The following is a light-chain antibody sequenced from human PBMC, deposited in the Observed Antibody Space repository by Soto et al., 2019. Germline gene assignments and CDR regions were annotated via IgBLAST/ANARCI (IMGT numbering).Light chain of an antibody. J-gene: IGLJ3*02. CDR3: TSFTSSSTWV. CDR1: SSDVGGYNY. V-gene: IGLV2-14*01. Sequence: QSALTQPASVSGSPGQSITISCTGTSSDVGGYNYVSWYQQHPGKAPKLMIYEVSNRPSGVSNRFSGSKSGYTASLTISELQAEDEADYYCTSFTSSSTWVFGGGTQLTVL. CDR2: EVS.